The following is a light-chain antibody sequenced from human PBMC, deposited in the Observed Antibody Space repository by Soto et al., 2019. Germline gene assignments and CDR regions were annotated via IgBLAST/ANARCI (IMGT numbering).Light chain of an antibody. CDR3: QQRSDWPPWP. V-gene: IGKV3-11*01. CDR1: QSISRS. J-gene: IGKJ1*01. CDR2: DAS. Sequence: EIVLTQSPATLSLSPGDRATLSCRASQSISRSLAWYQQKPGQSPRLLIYDASKRATGIPARFSGSGSGTDFPLTSTSLEPEDFAVYYWQQRSDWPPWPFGQGTKVEIK.